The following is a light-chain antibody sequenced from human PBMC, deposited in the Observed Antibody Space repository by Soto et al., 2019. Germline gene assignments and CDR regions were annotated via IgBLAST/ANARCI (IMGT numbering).Light chain of an antibody. CDR1: QTISSW. J-gene: IGKJ1*01. CDR2: KAS. Sequence: DLQMTQSPSTLSGSLGDSVTIXXRASQTISSWLSWDQQKPGKAPKVXIYKASTLKRGVPSRFSGSGAGTEFTLTISSLQPDDFATYYCQHYNSYSEAFGQGTKVDIK. CDR3: QHYNSYSEA. V-gene: IGKV1-5*03.